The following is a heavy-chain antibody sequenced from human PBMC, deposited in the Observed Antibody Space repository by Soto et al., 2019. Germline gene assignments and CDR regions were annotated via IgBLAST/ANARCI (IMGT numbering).Heavy chain of an antibody. Sequence: GGSLRLSCAASGFTFSSYAMSWVRQAPGKGLEWVSAISGSGGSTYYADSVKGRFTSSRDNSKNTLYLQMNSLRAEDTAVYYCAKFLGYCSSTSCSSDYWGQGTLVTVSS. CDR1: GFTFSSYA. J-gene: IGHJ4*02. CDR2: ISGSGGST. CDR3: AKFLGYCSSTSCSSDY. D-gene: IGHD2-2*01. V-gene: IGHV3-23*01.